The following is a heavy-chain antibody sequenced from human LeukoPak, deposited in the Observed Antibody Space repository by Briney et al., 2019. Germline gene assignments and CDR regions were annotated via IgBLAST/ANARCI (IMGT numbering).Heavy chain of an antibody. CDR2: IIPIFGTA. J-gene: IGHJ4*02. D-gene: IGHD2-21*01. CDR3: AREAPYCGGDCYSHLDY. CDR1: GGTFSSYA. Sequence: SVKVSCKASGGTFSSYAISWVRQAPGQGLEWMGGIIPIFGTANYAQKFQGRVTITADESTSTAYMELSSLRSEDTAVYYCAREAPYCGGDCYSHLDYWGQGTLVTVSS. V-gene: IGHV1-69*01.